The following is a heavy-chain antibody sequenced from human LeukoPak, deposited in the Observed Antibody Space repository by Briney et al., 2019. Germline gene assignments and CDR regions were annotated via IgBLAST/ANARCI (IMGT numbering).Heavy chain of an antibody. D-gene: IGHD5-18*01. V-gene: IGHV4-39*07. Sequence: SETLSLTCTVSGGSISSSSYYWGWIRQPPGKGLEWIGSIYYSGSTYYNPSLKSRVTISVDTSKNQFSLKLSSVTAADTAVYYCARGGHTAMALRYYYYYMDVWGKGTTVTVSS. J-gene: IGHJ6*03. CDR2: IYYSGST. CDR3: ARGGHTAMALRYYYYYMDV. CDR1: GGSISSSSYY.